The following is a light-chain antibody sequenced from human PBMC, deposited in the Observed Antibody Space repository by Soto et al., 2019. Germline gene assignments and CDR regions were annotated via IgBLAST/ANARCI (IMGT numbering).Light chain of an antibody. V-gene: IGKV1-27*01. CDR3: QKYDSAPRT. J-gene: IGKJ1*01. CDR1: QTISSW. CDR2: TAS. Sequence: DIQMTQSPSTLSASVGDRVTITCRASQTISSWLAWYQQKPGKPPVLLIYTASTLKPGVPSRFSGNGAGTEFTLTISSLQPEDFATYYCQKYDSAPRTFGQGTKVDIK.